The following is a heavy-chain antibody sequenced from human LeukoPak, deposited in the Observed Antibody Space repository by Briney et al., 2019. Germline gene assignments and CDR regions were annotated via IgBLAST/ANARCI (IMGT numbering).Heavy chain of an antibody. Sequence: GGSLRLSCTASGFTFGDSAMSWFRQAPGKGLEWVAFIRSKAYGGTTEHAASVKGRFTVSRDDSKSIAYLQMNSLKIEDTAIYYCTRVGPMTTLTTYDYWGQGTLVTVSS. CDR1: GFTFGDSA. V-gene: IGHV3-49*03. CDR3: TRVGPMTTLTTYDY. J-gene: IGHJ4*02. CDR2: IRSKAYGGTT. D-gene: IGHD4-17*01.